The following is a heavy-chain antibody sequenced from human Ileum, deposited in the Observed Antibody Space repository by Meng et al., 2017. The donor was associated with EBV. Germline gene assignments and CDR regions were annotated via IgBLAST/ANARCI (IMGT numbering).Heavy chain of an antibody. CDR2: ISSSGSTI. V-gene: IGHV3-11*01. CDR1: GFTFSAYY. CDR3: ARKRS. Sequence: HVQLLESSGVLVTPVWFLRLSCGASGFTFSAYYMSGCRQAPGKGLEWVSYISSSGSTIYYADSVKGRFTISRDNAKNSLYLQMNSLRAEDTAVYYCARKRSWGQGTLVTVSS. J-gene: IGHJ5*02.